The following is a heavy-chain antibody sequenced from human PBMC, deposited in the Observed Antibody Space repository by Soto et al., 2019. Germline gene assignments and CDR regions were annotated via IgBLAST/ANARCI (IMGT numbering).Heavy chain of an antibody. CDR1: GGTFSSYA. J-gene: IGHJ5*02. CDR2: IIPIFGTA. V-gene: IGHV1-69*01. CDR3: AREFPLWFDP. Sequence: SAEVACEASGGTFSSYAISLVRQATGQGLEWMGGIIPIFGTANYAQKFQGRVTITADESTSTAYMELSSLRSEDTAVYYCAREFPLWFDPWGQGTLVTVSS.